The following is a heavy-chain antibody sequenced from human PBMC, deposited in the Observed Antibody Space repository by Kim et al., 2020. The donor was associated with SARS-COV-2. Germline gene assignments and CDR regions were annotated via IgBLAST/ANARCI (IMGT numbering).Heavy chain of an antibody. CDR3: AREQRHFIVDLRLSDYF. Sequence: GGSLRLSCAASGFTVSSYAMHWVRQAPGKGLEWVAVISYDGSNKYYADSVKGRFTISRDNSKNTLYLQMNSLRAEDTAVYYCAREQRHFIVDLRLSDYF. CDR2: ISYDGSNK. J-gene: IGHJ4*01. V-gene: IGHV3-30-3*01. CDR1: GFTVSSYA. D-gene: IGHD1-26*01.